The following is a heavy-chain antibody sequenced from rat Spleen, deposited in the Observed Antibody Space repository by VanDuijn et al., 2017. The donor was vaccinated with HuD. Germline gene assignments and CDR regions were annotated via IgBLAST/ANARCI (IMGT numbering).Heavy chain of an antibody. CDR2: ISYDGGST. CDR3: TTDLSYYSSLYVMDA. CDR1: GFTFSDYY. V-gene: IGHV5-20*01. J-gene: IGHJ4*01. D-gene: IGHD1-2*01. Sequence: EVQLAESGGGLVQPGRSLKLSCAASGFTFSDYYMAWVRQAPTKGLEWVASISYDGGSTYYRDSVKGRFTISRDNAKSSLYLQMDSLRSEDTATYYCTTDLSYYSSLYVMDAWGQGASVTVSS.